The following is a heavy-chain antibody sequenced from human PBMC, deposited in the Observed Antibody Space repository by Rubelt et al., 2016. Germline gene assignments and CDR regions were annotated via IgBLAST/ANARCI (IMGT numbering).Heavy chain of an antibody. CDR2: IIPILGIA. D-gene: IGHD6-6*01. Sequence: QVQLVQSGAEEKKPGSSVKVSCKASGGTFSSYAISWVRQAPGQGLEWMGRIIPILGIANYAQKFQGRVTITADKSTSTAYMELSSLGSEVTAVYYCASSLPNLFGIAARDYYYYYGMDVWGQGTTVTVSS. CDR3: ASSLPNLFGIAARDYYYYYGMDV. J-gene: IGHJ6*02. V-gene: IGHV1-69*04. CDR1: GGTFSSYA.